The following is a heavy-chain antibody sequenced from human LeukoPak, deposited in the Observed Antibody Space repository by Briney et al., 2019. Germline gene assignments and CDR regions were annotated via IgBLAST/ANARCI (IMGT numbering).Heavy chain of an antibody. D-gene: IGHD2-2*01. Sequence: PSETLSLTCTVSGGSISSYYWSWIRQPPGKGLEWIGYIYYSGSTNYNPSLKSRVTISVDTSKNRFSLKLSSVTAADTAVYYCASFGCSSTSCYVGAFDIWGQGTMVTVSS. CDR3: ASFGCSSTSCYVGAFDI. CDR1: GGSISSYY. V-gene: IGHV4-59*01. J-gene: IGHJ3*02. CDR2: IYYSGST.